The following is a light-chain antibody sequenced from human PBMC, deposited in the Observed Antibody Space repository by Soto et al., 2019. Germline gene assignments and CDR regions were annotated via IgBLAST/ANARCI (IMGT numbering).Light chain of an antibody. CDR3: SSYTSSSTPWV. V-gene: IGLV2-14*01. J-gene: IGLJ3*02. CDR2: EVS. Sequence: QSALTQPASVSGSPGQSITISCTGTSSDVGGYNYVSWYQQHPCKAPKLMIYEVSNRPSGVSNRFSGSKSDNTASLTISGLQAEDEADYYCSSYTSSSTPWVFGGGTKLTVL. CDR1: SSDVGGYNY.